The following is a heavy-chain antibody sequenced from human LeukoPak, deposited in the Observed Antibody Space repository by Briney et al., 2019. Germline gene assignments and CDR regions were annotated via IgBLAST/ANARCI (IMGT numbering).Heavy chain of an antibody. D-gene: IGHD3-22*01. CDR1: GGSFSGYY. Sequence: SETLSLTCAVYGGSFSGYYWSWIRQPPGKGLEWIGEINHSGSTNYNPSLKSRVTISVDTSKNQFSLKLSSVTAADTAVYYCARYYYDSSGYYFDYWGRGTLVTVSS. CDR2: INHSGST. J-gene: IGHJ4*02. CDR3: ARYYYDSSGYYFDY. V-gene: IGHV4-34*01.